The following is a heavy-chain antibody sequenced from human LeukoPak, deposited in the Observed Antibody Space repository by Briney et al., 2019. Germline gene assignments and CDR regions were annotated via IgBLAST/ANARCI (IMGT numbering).Heavy chain of an antibody. J-gene: IGHJ4*02. CDR3: ARDSPSWSYVSLDY. CDR2: ISSSGSTI. Sequence: GGSLRLSCAASGFTFSDYYMSWIRQAPGKGLEWVSYISSSGSTIYYADSVKGRFTISRDNAKNSLYLQMNSLRAEDTAVYYCARDSPSWSYVSLDYWGQGTLVTVSS. D-gene: IGHD1-26*01. CDR1: GFTFSDYY. V-gene: IGHV3-11*01.